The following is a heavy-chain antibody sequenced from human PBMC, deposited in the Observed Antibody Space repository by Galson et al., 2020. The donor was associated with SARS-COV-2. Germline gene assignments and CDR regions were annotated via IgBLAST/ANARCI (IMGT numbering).Heavy chain of an antibody. CDR3: ARDLGATVVTPYYFDY. CDR2: ISSSSSYI. J-gene: IGHJ4*02. Sequence: GESLKISCAASGFTFSSYSMNWVRQAPGKGLEWVSSISSSSSYIYYADSVKGRFTISRDNAKNSLYLQMNSLRAEDTAVYYCARDLGATVVTPYYFDYWGQGTLVTVSS. V-gene: IGHV3-21*01. CDR1: GFTFSSYS. D-gene: IGHD2-15*01.